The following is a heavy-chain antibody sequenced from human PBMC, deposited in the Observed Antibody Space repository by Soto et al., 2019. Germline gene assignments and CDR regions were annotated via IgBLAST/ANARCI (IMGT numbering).Heavy chain of an antibody. CDR2: ISSSSSYI. CDR3: ARAVSSTGGY. CDR1: GFTFSSYS. D-gene: IGHD2-2*01. Sequence: GGSLRLSCAASGFTFSSYSMNWVRQAPGKGLEWVSSISSSSSYIYYADSVKGRFTISRDNTKNSLYLQMNSLRAEDTAVYYCARAVSSTGGYWGQGTLVTVSS. V-gene: IGHV3-21*01. J-gene: IGHJ4*02.